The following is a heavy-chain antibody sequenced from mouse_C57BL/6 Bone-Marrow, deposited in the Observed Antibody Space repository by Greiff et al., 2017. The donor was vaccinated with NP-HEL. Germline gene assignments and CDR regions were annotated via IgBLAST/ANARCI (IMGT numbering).Heavy chain of an antibody. J-gene: IGHJ4*01. D-gene: IGHD1-1*01. CDR1: GYAFTTYL. V-gene: IGHV1-54*01. CDR3: ARVGGLYYGSSSYAMDY. CDR2: INPGSGGT. Sequence: QVHVKQSGAELVRPGTSVKVSCKASGYAFTTYLIEWVKQRPGQGLEWIGVINPGSGGTNYNEKFKGKATLTADKSSSTAYMQLSSLTSEDSAVYFCARVGGLYYGSSSYAMDYWGQGTTVTVSS.